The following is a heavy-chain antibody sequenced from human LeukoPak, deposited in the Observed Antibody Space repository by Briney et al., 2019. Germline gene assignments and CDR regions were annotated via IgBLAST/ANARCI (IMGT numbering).Heavy chain of an antibody. Sequence: SVKVSCKASGGTFSRYAISWVRQVPGQGLEWMGGIISIFGTANYAQKFQGRVTITADESTSTAYMELSSLRSEDTAVYYCARDAAILDSSGYYYLWWGQGTLVTVSS. CDR1: GGTFSRYA. V-gene: IGHV1-69*13. CDR3: ARDAAILDSSGYYYLW. CDR2: IISIFGTA. J-gene: IGHJ4*02. D-gene: IGHD3-22*01.